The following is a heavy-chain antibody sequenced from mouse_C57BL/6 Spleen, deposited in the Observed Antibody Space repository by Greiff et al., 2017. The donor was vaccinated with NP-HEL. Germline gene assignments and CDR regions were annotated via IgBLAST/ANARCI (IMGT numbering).Heavy chain of an antibody. Sequence: QVQLQQSGAELVRPGSSVKLSCKASGYTFTSYWMHWVKQRPIQGLEWIGNIDPSDSETHYNQKFKDKATLTVDKSSSTAYMQLSSLTSEDSAVYYCARSLYGNYVDYWGQGTTLTVSS. D-gene: IGHD2-1*01. J-gene: IGHJ2*01. CDR2: IDPSDSET. CDR1: GYTFTSYW. V-gene: IGHV1-52*01. CDR3: ARSLYGNYVDY.